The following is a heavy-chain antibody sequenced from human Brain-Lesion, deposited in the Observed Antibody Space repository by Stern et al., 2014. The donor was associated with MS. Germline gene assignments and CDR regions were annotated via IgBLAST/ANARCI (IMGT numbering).Heavy chain of an antibody. Sequence: VQLEESEAEVKKPGSSMKVSCKASGDTFNNYALNWVRQAPGQGLEWMGGIIPIFGTSNYAQKFQGRVTITADKSTSTAYMELSSLRSEDTAVYYCARRGFYGGADDYYFDYWGQGTLVTVSS. J-gene: IGHJ4*02. D-gene: IGHD4-23*01. CDR1: GDTFNNYA. CDR3: ARRGFYGGADDYYFDY. V-gene: IGHV1-69*06. CDR2: IIPIFGTS.